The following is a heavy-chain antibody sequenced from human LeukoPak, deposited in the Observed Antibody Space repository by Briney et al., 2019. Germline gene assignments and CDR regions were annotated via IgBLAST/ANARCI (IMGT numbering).Heavy chain of an antibody. CDR2: VKSKTDGGTT. V-gene: IGHV3-15*01. CDR1: GFTFDNAW. D-gene: IGHD1-26*01. CDR3: TTVGTTSPIAEEYFDY. Sequence: PGGSLRLSCAASGFTFDNAWMNWVRQPPGKGLEWVGRVKSKTDGGTTDYAAPVKGRFTISRDDSENTLFLQLNSLKTEDTALYYCTTVGTTSPIAEEYFDYWGQGTLVTVSS. J-gene: IGHJ4*02.